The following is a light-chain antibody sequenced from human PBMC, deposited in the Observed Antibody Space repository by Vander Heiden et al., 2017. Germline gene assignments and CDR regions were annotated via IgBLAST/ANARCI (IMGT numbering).Light chain of an antibody. CDR3: QQLNSYPPYT. CDR2: AAS. CDR1: QSISSY. J-gene: IGKJ3*01. Sequence: DIQVTQSPSFLSASVGDRVTITCRASQSISSYLAWYQQKPRKAPKLLIYAASTLQSGVPSRFSGSGSGTEFTLTISSLQAEDFATYYCQQLNSYPPYTFGPETKLDVK. V-gene: IGKV1-9*01.